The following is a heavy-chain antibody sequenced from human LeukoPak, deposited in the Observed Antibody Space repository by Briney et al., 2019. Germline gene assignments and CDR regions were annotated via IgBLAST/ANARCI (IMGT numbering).Heavy chain of an antibody. CDR1: GFTFSSYA. D-gene: IGHD6-13*01. V-gene: IGHV3-30*04. CDR2: ISYDGSNK. Sequence: GGSLRLSCAASGFTFSSYAMHWVRQAPGKGLEWVAVISYDGSNKYYADSVKGRFTISRDNSKNTLYLQMNSLRAEDTAVYYCASDYSSSWYPDYWGQGTLVTVSS. J-gene: IGHJ4*02. CDR3: ASDYSSSWYPDY.